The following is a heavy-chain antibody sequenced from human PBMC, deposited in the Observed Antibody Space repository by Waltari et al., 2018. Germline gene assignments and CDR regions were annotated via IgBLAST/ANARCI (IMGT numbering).Heavy chain of an antibody. D-gene: IGHD6-13*01. CDR2: LYNSGST. CDR1: VDSITSYY. CDR3: ARDPGSASWYGAFDV. V-gene: IGHV4-59*01. Sequence: QVQLQESGPGLVKPSETLSLTCIVSVDSITSYYWNWIRQPPGKGLEWIGYLYNSGSTNYNPSLKSRVTISVDTSKNQFSLKLTSVTAADTAVYYCARDPGSASWYGAFDVWGQGTMVSVSS. J-gene: IGHJ3*01.